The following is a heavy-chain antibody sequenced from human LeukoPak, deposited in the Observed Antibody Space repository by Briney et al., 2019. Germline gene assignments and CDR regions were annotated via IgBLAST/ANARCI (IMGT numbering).Heavy chain of an antibody. Sequence: PGGSLRLSCAASGFTFSSYGMHWVRQAPGKGLEWVAVISYDGSNKYYADSVKGRFTISRDNSKNTLYLQMNSLRAEDTAVYYCARDPYCGGDCYSALDYWGQGTLVTVSS. CDR1: GFTFSSYG. CDR3: ARDPYCGGDCYSALDY. V-gene: IGHV3-30*03. D-gene: IGHD2-21*02. CDR2: ISYDGSNK. J-gene: IGHJ4*02.